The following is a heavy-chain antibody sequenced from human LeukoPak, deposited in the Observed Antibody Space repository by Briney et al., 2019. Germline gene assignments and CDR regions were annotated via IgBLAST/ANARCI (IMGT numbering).Heavy chain of an antibody. J-gene: IGHJ3*02. D-gene: IGHD3-3*01. V-gene: IGHV1-18*01. CDR2: ISAYNGNT. Sequence: GASVKVSCKASGYTFTSYGISWVRQAPGQGLEWMGWISAYNGNTNYAQKLQGRVTMTTDTSTSTAYMELRSLRSDDTAVYYCARGDYDFWSGYRDAFDIWGQGTMVTVSS. CDR1: GYTFTSYG. CDR3: ARGDYDFWSGYRDAFDI.